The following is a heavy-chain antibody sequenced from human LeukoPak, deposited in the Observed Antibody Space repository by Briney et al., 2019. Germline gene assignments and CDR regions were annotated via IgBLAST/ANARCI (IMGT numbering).Heavy chain of an antibody. CDR1: GFTFSNFW. D-gene: IGHD7-27*01. V-gene: IGHV3-7*01. J-gene: IGHJ4*02. Sequence: GGSLRLSCGTSGFTFSNFWMTWLRQTPEKGLQWVANIKTDGSETYYVDSVKGRFTISRDNARNSLFLQMNSLRAEDTAVYYCATHRHWAWPNWGQRTLVTVSS. CDR3: ATHRHWAWPN. CDR2: IKTDGSET.